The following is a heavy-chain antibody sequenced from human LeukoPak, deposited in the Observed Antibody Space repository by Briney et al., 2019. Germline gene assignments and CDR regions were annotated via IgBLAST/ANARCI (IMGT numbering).Heavy chain of an antibody. V-gene: IGHV3-30*18. CDR3: AKDPDIVVVPAKPTGFDY. CDR2: ISYDGSNK. Sequence: PGRSLRLSCAASGFTFSSYGMHWVRQAPGKGLEWVAVISYDGSNKCYADSVKGRFTISRDNSKNTLYLQTNSLRAEDTAVYYCAKDPDIVVVPAKPTGFDYWGQGTLVTVSS. D-gene: IGHD2-2*01. CDR1: GFTFSSYG. J-gene: IGHJ4*02.